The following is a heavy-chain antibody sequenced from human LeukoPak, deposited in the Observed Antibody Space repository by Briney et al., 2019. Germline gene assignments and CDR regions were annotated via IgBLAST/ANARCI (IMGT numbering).Heavy chain of an antibody. D-gene: IGHD2-8*01. CDR2: INPNSGGT. J-gene: IGHJ6*02. V-gene: IGHV1-2*02. CDR3: ARSRWSGVKGYYYGMDV. CDR1: GYTFTGYY. Sequence: GASVKVSCKASGYTFTGYYMHWVRQAPGQGLEWMGWINPNSGGTNYAQKFQGRVTMTRDTSISTAYMELSGLRSDDTAVYYCARSRWSGVKGYYYGMDVWGQGTTVTVSS.